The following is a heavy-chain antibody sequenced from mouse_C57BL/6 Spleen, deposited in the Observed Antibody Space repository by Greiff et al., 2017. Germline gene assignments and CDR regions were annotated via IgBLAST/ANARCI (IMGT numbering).Heavy chain of an antibody. Sequence: VQLVESGPGLVQPSQSLSITCTVSGFSLTSYGVHWVRQSPGKGLEWLGVIWSGGSTDYNAAFISRLSISKDNSKSQVFFKMNSLQADDTAIYYCARNDYYGSSYYWYFDVWGTGTTVTVSS. V-gene: IGHV2-2*01. CDR1: GFSLTSYG. CDR2: IWSGGST. CDR3: ARNDYYGSSYYWYFDV. J-gene: IGHJ1*03. D-gene: IGHD1-1*01.